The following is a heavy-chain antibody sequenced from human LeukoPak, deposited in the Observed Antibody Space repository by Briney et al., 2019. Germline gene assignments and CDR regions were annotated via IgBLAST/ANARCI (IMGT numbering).Heavy chain of an antibody. CDR3: ARGQYDSSGYGLYYYYGMDV. V-gene: IGHV4-61*01. J-gene: IGHJ6*02. Sequence: SETLSLTCTVSGGSVSSGNYYWRWIRQPPGKGLEWIGYIYYSGSTNYNPSLKSRVTISVDTSKNQFSLKLSSVTAADTAVYYCARGQYDSSGYGLYYYYGMDVWGQGTTVTVSS. CDR2: IYYSGST. D-gene: IGHD3-22*01. CDR1: GGSVSSGNYY.